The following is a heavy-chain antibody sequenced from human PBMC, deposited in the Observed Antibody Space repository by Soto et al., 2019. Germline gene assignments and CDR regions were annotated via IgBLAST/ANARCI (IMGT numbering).Heavy chain of an antibody. V-gene: IGHV3-7*01. CDR1: GFTFSSYW. D-gene: IGHD3-22*01. CDR2: IKQDGSEK. Sequence: GGSLRLSCAASGFTFSSYWMSWVRQAPGKGLEWVANIKQDGSEKYYVDSVKGRFTISRDNAKNSLYLQMNSLRAEDTAVYYCEREGYYYDSSGWWWFDPWGQGTLVTVSS. CDR3: EREGYYYDSSGWWWFDP. J-gene: IGHJ5*02.